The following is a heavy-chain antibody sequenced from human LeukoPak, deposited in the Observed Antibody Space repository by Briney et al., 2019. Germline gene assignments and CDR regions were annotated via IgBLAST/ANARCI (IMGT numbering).Heavy chain of an antibody. CDR2: ISSSSSYI. J-gene: IGHJ5*02. CDR3: ARGRGGITMIRRRDWFDP. CDR1: GFTFSYYG. D-gene: IGHD3-22*01. V-gene: IGHV3-21*01. Sequence: GGSLRLSCAASGFTFSYYGMHWVRQAPGKGLEWVSSISSSSSYIYYADSVKGRFTISRDNAKNSLYLQMNSLRAEDTAVYYCARGRGGITMIRRRDWFDPWGQGTLVTVSS.